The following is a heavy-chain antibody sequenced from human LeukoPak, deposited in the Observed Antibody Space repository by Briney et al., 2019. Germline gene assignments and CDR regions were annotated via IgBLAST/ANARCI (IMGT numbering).Heavy chain of an antibody. CDR1: DDSISDYY. CDR3: ARVGTMIRHWFDP. D-gene: IGHD3-22*01. Sequence: PSETLSLTCTVSDDSISDYYRGWIRQPPGKGLEWIGYFHNSGTSTYNPSLKSRVTISVDTSKNQFSLKLSSVTAADTAVYYCARVGTMIRHWFDPWGQGTLVTVSS. CDR2: FHNSGTS. V-gene: IGHV4-59*12. J-gene: IGHJ5*02.